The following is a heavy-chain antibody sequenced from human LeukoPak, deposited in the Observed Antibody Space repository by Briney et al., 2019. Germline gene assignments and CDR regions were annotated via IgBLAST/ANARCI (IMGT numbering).Heavy chain of an antibody. D-gene: IGHD3-22*01. CDR2: ISSASGYI. CDR3: ARDMDDTSNYGDY. J-gene: IGHJ4*02. CDR1: GFSFSSYS. V-gene: IGHV3-21*04. Sequence: KSGGSLRLSCAASGFSFSSYSMNWVRQAPGKGLEWVSSISSASGYIYYADSLKGRFTISRDNAKNSLSLQMNSLRAEDTAVYYCARDMDDTSNYGDYWGQGTLVTVSS.